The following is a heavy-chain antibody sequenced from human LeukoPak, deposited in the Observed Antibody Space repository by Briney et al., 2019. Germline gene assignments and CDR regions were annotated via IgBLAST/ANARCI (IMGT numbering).Heavy chain of an antibody. V-gene: IGHV3-23*01. J-gene: IGHJ4*02. Sequence: GGSLRLSCAASGVVSSTYDMSWGRQAPGRGLEYVASISYGGEYTFYSGSVRGRFTVSRDNSRNILFLQMNSLRAEDTALYFCARKLPGIPYDFHYWGQGTLVTVS. CDR2: ISYGGEYT. D-gene: IGHD2-15*01. CDR1: GVVSSTYD. CDR3: ARKLPGIPYDFHY.